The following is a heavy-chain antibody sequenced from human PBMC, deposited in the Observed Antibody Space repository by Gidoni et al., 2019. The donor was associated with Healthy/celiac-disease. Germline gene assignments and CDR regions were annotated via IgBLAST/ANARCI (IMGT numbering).Heavy chain of an antibody. V-gene: IGHV1-69*08. D-gene: IGHD1-20*01. Sequence: QVQLVQSGAAVKKPGSSVKVSCKASGGTFSSSTISWVRQAPGQGLEWMGRIIPILGIANYAQKFQGRVTITADKSTSTAYMELSSLRSEDTAVYYCARDRTDERYNLASSGYYYGMDVWGQGTTVTVSS. CDR1: GGTFSSST. J-gene: IGHJ6*02. CDR3: ARDRTDERYNLASSGYYYGMDV. CDR2: IIPILGIA.